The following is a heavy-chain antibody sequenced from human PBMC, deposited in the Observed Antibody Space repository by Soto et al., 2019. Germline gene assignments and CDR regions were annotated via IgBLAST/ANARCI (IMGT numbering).Heavy chain of an antibody. CDR2: IRWNRGDI. D-gene: IGHD3-3*01. J-gene: IGHJ6*03. V-gene: IGHV3-9*01. Sequence: GGPLTLSCAASGFRFDDHAMHSVRQALGTGLEWVSGIRWNRGDIAYADCVKGRFTISRDNAKNSLYLQMNSLRGEDTALYYCAKDMAHYDFWGNNQRSVDVWGNGTKVTVS. CDR3: AKDMAHYDFWGNNQRSVDV. CDR1: GFRFDDHA.